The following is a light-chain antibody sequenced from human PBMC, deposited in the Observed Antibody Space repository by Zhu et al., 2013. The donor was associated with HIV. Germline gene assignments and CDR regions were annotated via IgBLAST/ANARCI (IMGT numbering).Light chain of an antibody. J-gene: IGKJ4*01. CDR3: QQYNSWPLT. Sequence: EIVLTQSPATLSVSPGERATLSCRASHSLSGNLAWYQQKPGQAPRLLIYGTSTRATAIPARFSGSGSGTEFTLTITSLQSEDFAVYYCQQYNSWPLTFGGGTKVEIK. CDR1: HSLSGN. CDR2: GTS. V-gene: IGKV3-15*01.